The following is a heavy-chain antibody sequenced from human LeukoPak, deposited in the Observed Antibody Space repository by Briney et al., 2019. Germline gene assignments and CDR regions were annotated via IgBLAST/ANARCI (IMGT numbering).Heavy chain of an antibody. Sequence: GGSLRLSCAASGFTFSSYWMHWVRQAPGKGLVWVSRIDTDGGSTSYADSVKGRFTISRDNAKNTLYLQMSSLRAEDTAVYYCARGSWQWLDYWGQGTLVTVSS. CDR3: ARGSWQWLDY. CDR1: GFTFSSYW. V-gene: IGHV3-74*01. CDR2: IDTDGGST. J-gene: IGHJ4*02. D-gene: IGHD6-19*01.